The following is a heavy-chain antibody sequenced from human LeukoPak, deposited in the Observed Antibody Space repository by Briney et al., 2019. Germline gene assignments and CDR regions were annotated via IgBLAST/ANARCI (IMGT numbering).Heavy chain of an antibody. CDR2: ITWNGGTI. CDR3: ATRYASGPIADY. J-gene: IGHJ4*02. D-gene: IGHD3-10*01. V-gene: IGHV3-9*01. CDR1: GFSFDDFA. Sequence: GRSLRLSCAASGFSFDDFAMHRVRQAPGKGLEWVSGITWNGGTIDYADSVKGRFTISRDNAKNSLYLQMNSLRAEDTALYYCATRYASGPIADYWGQGTLVTVSS.